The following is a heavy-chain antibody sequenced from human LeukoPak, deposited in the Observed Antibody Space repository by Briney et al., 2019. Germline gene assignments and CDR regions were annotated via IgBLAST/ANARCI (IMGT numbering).Heavy chain of an antibody. CDR1: GGSISSYY. CDR2: IYYSGST. CDR3: ARGAYSSSSRVLCDY. D-gene: IGHD6-6*01. Sequence: SETLSLTCTVSGGSISSYYWSWIRQPPGKGLEWIGYIYYSGSTNYNPSLKSRVTISVDTSKNQFSLKLSSVTAADTAVYYCARGAYSSSSRVLCDYWGQGTLVTVSS. V-gene: IGHV4-59*01. J-gene: IGHJ4*02.